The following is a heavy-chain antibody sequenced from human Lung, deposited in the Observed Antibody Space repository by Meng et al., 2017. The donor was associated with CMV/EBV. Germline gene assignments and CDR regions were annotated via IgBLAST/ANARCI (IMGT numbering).Heavy chain of an antibody. V-gene: IGHV3-21*01. CDR3: ARDRGGSYDDDYYYYGMDV. CDR2: ISSSSSYI. Sequence: SXAASGFTFSSYSMNCVRQAPGKGLEWVSSISSSSSYIYYADSVKGRFTISRDNAKNSLYLQMNSLRAEDTAVYYCARDRGGSYDDDYYYYGMDVWXQGTXVTVAS. D-gene: IGHD1-26*01. J-gene: IGHJ6*02. CDR1: GFTFSSYS.